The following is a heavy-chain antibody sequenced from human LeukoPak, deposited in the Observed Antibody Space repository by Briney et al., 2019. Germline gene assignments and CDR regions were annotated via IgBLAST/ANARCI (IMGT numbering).Heavy chain of an antibody. CDR2: IYYSGST. Sequence: SETLSLTCTVSGGSISSYYWSWIRQPPGKGLGWIGYIYYSGSTNYNPSLKSRVTMSVDTSKNQFSLKLSSVTAADTAVYYCARAVFGYYMGVWGKGTTVTVSS. D-gene: IGHD1-14*01. V-gene: IGHV4-59*12. CDR1: GGSISSYY. CDR3: ARAVFGYYMGV. J-gene: IGHJ6*03.